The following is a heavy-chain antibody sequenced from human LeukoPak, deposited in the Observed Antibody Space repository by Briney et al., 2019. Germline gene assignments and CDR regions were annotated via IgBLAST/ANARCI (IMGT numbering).Heavy chain of an antibody. J-gene: IGHJ4*02. CDR1: GFTFDDYA. V-gene: IGHV3-9*03. CDR2: ISWNSGSI. D-gene: IGHD2-2*01. Sequence: GGPLRLSCAASGFTFDDYAMHWVRQAPGKGLEWVSGISWNSGSIGYADSVKGRFTISRDNAKNSLYLQMNSLRAEDMALYYCAKGYQLLSTPTFDYWGQGTLVTVSS. CDR3: AKGYQLLSTPTFDY.